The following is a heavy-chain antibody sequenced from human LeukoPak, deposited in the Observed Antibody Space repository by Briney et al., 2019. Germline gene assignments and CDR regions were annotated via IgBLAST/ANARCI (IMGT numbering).Heavy chain of an antibody. Sequence: VASVKVSCKASGGTFSSYAISWVRQAPGQGLEWMGGIIPIFGTANYAQKFQGRVTITTDESTSTAYMELSSLRSEDTAVYYCARDRYPPPHTIFGVVTARNYMDVWGKGTTVTVSS. J-gene: IGHJ6*03. CDR1: GGTFSSYA. CDR2: IIPIFGTA. D-gene: IGHD3-3*01. CDR3: ARDRYPPPHTIFGVVTARNYMDV. V-gene: IGHV1-69*05.